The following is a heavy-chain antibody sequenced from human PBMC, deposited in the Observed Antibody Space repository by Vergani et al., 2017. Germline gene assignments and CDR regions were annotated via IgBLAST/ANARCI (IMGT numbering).Heavy chain of an antibody. CDR2: INPNSGGT. V-gene: IGHV1-2*02. D-gene: IGHD5-18*01. CDR1: GYTFTGYC. J-gene: IGHJ5*02. Sequence: QVQLVQSGAEVKKPGASVKVSCKASGYTFTGYCMHWVRQAPGQGLEWMGWINPNSGGTNYAQKFQGRVTMTRDTSISTAYMELSRLRSDDTAVYYCARDVGYSYGPFWFDPWGQGTLVTVSS. CDR3: ARDVGYSYGPFWFDP.